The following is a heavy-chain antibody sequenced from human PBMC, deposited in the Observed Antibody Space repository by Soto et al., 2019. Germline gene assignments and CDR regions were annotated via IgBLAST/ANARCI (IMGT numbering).Heavy chain of an antibody. J-gene: IGHJ6*03. CDR2: IYYSGST. CDR3: ARARFEQLELAAETYYYMDV. CDR1: GGSISSYY. D-gene: IGHD1-7*01. Sequence: SETLSLTCTVSGGSISSYYWSWIRQPPGKGLEWIGYIYYSGSTNYNPSLKSRVTISVDTSKNQFSLKLSSVTAADTAVYYCARARFEQLELAAETYYYMDVWGKGTTVTVSS. V-gene: IGHV4-59*01.